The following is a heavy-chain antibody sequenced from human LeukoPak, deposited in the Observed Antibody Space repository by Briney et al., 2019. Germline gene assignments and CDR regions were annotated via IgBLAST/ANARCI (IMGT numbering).Heavy chain of an antibody. D-gene: IGHD3-10*01. CDR3: ARVGLGVGSGRKASGFDP. V-gene: IGHV3-7*01. J-gene: IGHJ5*02. CDR2: IKEDGSEK. Sequence: GGSLRLSCVASGFTFSGYWMIWVRQAPGKGLEWVANIKEDGSEKDYVDSVKGRFTISRDNAKNSLYLQMNSLRAEDTAVYYCARVGLGVGSGRKASGFDPWGQGTLVTVSS. CDR1: GFTFSGYW.